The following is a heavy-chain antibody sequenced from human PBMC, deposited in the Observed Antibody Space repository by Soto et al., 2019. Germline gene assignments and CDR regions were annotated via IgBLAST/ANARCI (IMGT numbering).Heavy chain of an antibody. J-gene: IGHJ6*02. D-gene: IGHD3-10*01. CDR1: GFTFDDYT. CDR2: ISWDGGST. V-gene: IGHV3-43*01. CDR3: EKDDQGVRVSYYYYYGMDV. Sequence: HPGGSLRLSCAASGFTFDDYTMHWVRQAPGKGLEWVSLISWDGGSTYYADSVKGRFTISRDNSKNSLYLQMNSRRTEDTALYYCEKDDQGVRVSYYYYYGMDVWGQGTTVTVSS.